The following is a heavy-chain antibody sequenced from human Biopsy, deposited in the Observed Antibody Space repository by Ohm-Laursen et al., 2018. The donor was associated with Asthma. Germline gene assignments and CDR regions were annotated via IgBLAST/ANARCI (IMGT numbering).Heavy chain of an antibody. CDR1: GYTFNSAG. V-gene: IGHV1-18*01. J-gene: IGHJ6*02. CDR2: ISVYNGNT. D-gene: IGHD3-10*01. CDR3: ARAVDYSHYYGIDV. Sequence: SPNPSCTTSGYTFNSAGITWVRESPGQGLEWMGWISVYNGNTKVTQKLQDRVNMITHTSTSSAYMELRSLRSDDTAVYFCARAVDYSHYYGIDVWGQGTTVTVS.